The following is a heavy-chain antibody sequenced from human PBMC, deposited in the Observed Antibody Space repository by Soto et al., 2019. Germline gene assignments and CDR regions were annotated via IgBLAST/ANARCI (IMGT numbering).Heavy chain of an antibody. CDR1: GFSLSTSGVG. Sequence: SGPTLVNPTQTLTLTCTFSGFSLSTSGVGVGWIRQPPGKALEWLALIYWDDDKRYSPSLKSRLTITKDTSKNQVVLTMTNMDPVDTATYYCAHSEPHYYDSSGYYFFDYWGKGTLVTVSS. D-gene: IGHD3-22*01. CDR3: AHSEPHYYDSSGYYFFDY. V-gene: IGHV2-5*02. CDR2: IYWDDDK. J-gene: IGHJ4*02.